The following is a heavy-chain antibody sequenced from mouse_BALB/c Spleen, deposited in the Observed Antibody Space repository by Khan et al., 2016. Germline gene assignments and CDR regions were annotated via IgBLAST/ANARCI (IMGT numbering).Heavy chain of an antibody. J-gene: IGHJ2*01. CDR3: ASSGGMGAYYLFDY. CDR1: GYTFTSYT. Sequence: QVQLQQPGAELARPGASVRMSCKASGYTFTSYTIHWVKQRPGQGLEWIGYINPTSGYTNYNQKFKDKATLTADKSSSTAYMQMSSLTSEDTAVXYGASSGGMGAYYLFDYWGQGTTLTVSS. V-gene: IGHV1-4*01. D-gene: IGHD1-1*01. CDR2: INPTSGYT.